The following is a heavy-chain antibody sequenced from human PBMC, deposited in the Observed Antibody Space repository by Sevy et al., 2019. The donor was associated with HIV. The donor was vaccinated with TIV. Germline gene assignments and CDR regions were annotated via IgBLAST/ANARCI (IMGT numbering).Heavy chain of an antibody. CDR1: GFTFSDSY. CDR2: ISSSGSHI. V-gene: IGHV3-21*01. J-gene: IGHJ4*02. D-gene: IGHD1-26*01. Sequence: GGSLRLSCAASGFTFSDSYMSWVRQAPGKGLEWVSSISSSGSHIFYGDSVKGRFTISRDNAKNSLYLQMNSLRAEDTAVYYCTTDTAVGHFDSWGQGTLVTVSS. CDR3: TTDTAVGHFDS.